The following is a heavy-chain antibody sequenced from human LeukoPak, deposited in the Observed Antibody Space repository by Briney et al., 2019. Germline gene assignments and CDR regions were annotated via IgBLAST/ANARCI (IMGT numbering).Heavy chain of an antibody. J-gene: IGHJ4*02. V-gene: IGHV4-59*01. CDR3: ARSYNILTGYYTFDY. Sequence: SETLSFTCTVSGGSISSYYWSWIRQPPGKGLEWIGYIYYSGSTSYNPSFKSRVTISIDTSKNQFSLKLSSVTAADTAVYYCARSYNILTGYYTFDYWGQGILVTVSS. CDR2: IYYSGST. D-gene: IGHD3-9*01. CDR1: GGSISSYY.